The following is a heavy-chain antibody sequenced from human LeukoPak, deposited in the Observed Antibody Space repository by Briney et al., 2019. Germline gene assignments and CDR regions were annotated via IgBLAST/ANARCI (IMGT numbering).Heavy chain of an antibody. V-gene: IGHV6-1*01. J-gene: IGHJ4*02. CDR1: GDSVSSSSAA. Sequence: PSQTLSLTCAISGDSVSSSSAAWTWIRQSPSRGLERLGRTYYRSKWQSDYAVSVKSRISMNADTFKNQFSLQLNSVTPEDTAVYYCAREWGRGGNTVDYFDYWGQGTLVTVSS. D-gene: IGHD4-23*01. CDR2: TYYRSKWQS. CDR3: AREWGRGGNTVDYFDY.